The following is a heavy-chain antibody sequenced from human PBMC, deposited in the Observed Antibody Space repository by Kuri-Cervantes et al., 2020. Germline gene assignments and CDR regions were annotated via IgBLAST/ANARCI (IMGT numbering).Heavy chain of an antibody. Sequence: SETLSLTCAVYGGSFSSYYWSWIRQPPGKGLEWIGSIYHIGSTYYNPSLKTRVTVSVDTSKNQFSLKLNSVTAADTAVYYCARLRAVAGTFSATYWFDPWGQGTLVTVSS. D-gene: IGHD6-19*01. CDR3: ARLRAVAGTFSATYWFDP. J-gene: IGHJ5*02. CDR1: GGSFSSYY. V-gene: IGHV4-34*01. CDR2: IYHIGST.